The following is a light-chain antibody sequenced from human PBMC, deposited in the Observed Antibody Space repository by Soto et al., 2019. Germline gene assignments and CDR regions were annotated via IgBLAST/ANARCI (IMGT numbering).Light chain of an antibody. V-gene: IGKV2-28*01. CDR3: MQALQTPPYT. J-gene: IGKJ2*01. Sequence: DIVMTQSPRSLPVTPGEPASITCRSSQSLLHHNGYNYLDWYLQKPGQSPQLLIYLSSNRASGVPDRFSGSGSGTDFTLKISRVEAEDVGVYYCMQALQTPPYTFGQGTKVEIK. CDR1: QSLLHHNGYNY. CDR2: LSS.